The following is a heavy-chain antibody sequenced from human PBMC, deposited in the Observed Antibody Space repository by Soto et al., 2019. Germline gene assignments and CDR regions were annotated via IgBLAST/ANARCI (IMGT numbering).Heavy chain of an antibody. V-gene: IGHV5-51*01. CDR2: IYPGDSVT. CDR3: ARPNEYYYGSGTYIEAFDI. Sequence: PGESLKISCTGSGYSFSSYWIGWVRQMPGKGLEWKGIIYPGDSVTRYSPSFQGQITISTDKSISTAYLQWSSLKVSDTSRYYCARPNEYYYGSGTYIEAFDIWGQGTMVTVSS. J-gene: IGHJ3*02. D-gene: IGHD3-10*01. CDR1: GYSFSSYW.